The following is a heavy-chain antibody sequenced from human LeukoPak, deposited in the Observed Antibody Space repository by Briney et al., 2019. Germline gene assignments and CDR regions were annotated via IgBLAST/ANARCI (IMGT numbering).Heavy chain of an antibody. CDR2: ISGSGIST. J-gene: IGHJ4*02. V-gene: IGHV3-23*01. CDR1: GFTFSSYA. D-gene: IGHD3-10*01. Sequence: PGGSLGLSCAASGFTFSSYAMSWVRQAPGKGLEWVSAISGSGISTHYADSVKGRFTISRDNAKNSLYLQMNSLRAEDTAVYYCARHRRYYYGSANLSPFDYWGQGTLVTVSS. CDR3: ARHRRYYYGSANLSPFDY.